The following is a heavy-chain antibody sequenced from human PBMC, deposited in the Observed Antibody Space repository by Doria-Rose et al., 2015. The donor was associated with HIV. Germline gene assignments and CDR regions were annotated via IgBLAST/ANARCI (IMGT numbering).Heavy chain of an antibody. Sequence: QVQLQESGPGLVKPSETLSLTCSVSGGSISHYYWSWIRQPPGKGQEYIGGICYTGSTNYSPSLKSRVSISIDTSNHKFSLSLRSVSAADTPVYYCARVLSGTYAYWGQGPLVTVSS. CDR3: ARVLSGTYAY. D-gene: IGHD1-26*01. J-gene: IGHJ4*02. CDR2: ICYTGST. V-gene: IGHV4-59*01. CDR1: GGSISHYY.